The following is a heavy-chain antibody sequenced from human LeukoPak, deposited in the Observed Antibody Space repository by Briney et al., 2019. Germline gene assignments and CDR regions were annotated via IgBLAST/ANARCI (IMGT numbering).Heavy chain of an antibody. CDR2: IYYNGST. CDR3: ARHGAVAGSKSPGWFDP. J-gene: IGHJ5*02. D-gene: IGHD6-19*01. Sequence: SETLSLTCTVSGGSISSYYWSWLRQPPGKGLEWIWYIYYNGSTNYNPSLKSRVTISVDTSKNQFSLKLSCWTAADAAVYYCARHGAVAGSKSPGWFDPWGQGTLVTVSS. V-gene: IGHV4-59*01. CDR1: GGSISSYY.